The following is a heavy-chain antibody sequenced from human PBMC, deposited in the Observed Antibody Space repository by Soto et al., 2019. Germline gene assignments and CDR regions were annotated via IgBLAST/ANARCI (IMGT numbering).Heavy chain of an antibody. CDR1: GFTFSSYW. Sequence: EVQLVESGGGLVQPGGSLRLSCAASGFTFSSYWMHWVRQVPGKGLVWVSRINSGGITTNYADSVKGRFTISRDDAKNTVYLQVDSLTAEDTAVYYCARGQRGGCYNDYWGQGTLVTVSS. V-gene: IGHV3-74*01. J-gene: IGHJ4*02. CDR2: INSGGITT. D-gene: IGHD3-22*01. CDR3: ARGQRGGCYNDY.